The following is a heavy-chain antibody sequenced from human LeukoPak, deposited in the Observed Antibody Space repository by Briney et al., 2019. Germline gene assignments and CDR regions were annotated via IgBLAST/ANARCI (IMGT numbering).Heavy chain of an antibody. CDR2: ASHDEVGK. V-gene: IGHV3-30*18. Sequence: GGSLRLSCVGSGFTFSDYAIHWVRQAPGKGLEWVPVASHDEVGKQFADSVKGRFTLSRDNSRDSLHLQMNRLRDEDTALYYCAKDIKFSGLSGGNDYWGQGTLVTVSS. J-gene: IGHJ4*02. CDR1: GFTFSDYA. CDR3: AKDIKFSGLSGGNDY. D-gene: IGHD3-10*01.